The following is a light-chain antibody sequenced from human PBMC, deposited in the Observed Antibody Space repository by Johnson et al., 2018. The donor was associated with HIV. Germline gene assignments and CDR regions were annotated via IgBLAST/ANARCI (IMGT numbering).Light chain of an antibody. CDR3: GTWDSSLSRRYV. J-gene: IGLJ1*01. V-gene: IGLV1-51*02. CDR2: ENN. Sequence: QPVLTQPPSVSAAPGQKVTISCSGSSSNIGNNYVSWYQQLPGTAPKLLIYENNKRPSGIPDRFSGSKSGTSATLGITGLQTGDEADYYCGTWDSSLSRRYVFGTGTKVTVL. CDR1: SSNIGNNY.